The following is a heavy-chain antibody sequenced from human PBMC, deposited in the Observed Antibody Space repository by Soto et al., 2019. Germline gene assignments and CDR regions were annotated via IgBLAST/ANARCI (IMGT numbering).Heavy chain of an antibody. CDR1: GFTFSSYW. V-gene: IGHV3-74*01. CDR3: ARGSDLVNWKYYYGMDV. Sequence: GGSLRLSCAASGFTFSSYWMHWVRQAPGKGLVWVSRINSDGSSTSYADSVKGRFTISRDNAKNTLYLQMNSLRAEDTAVYYCARGSDLVNWKYYYGMDVWGQGTTVTVSS. CDR2: INSDGSST. D-gene: IGHD1-20*01. J-gene: IGHJ6*02.